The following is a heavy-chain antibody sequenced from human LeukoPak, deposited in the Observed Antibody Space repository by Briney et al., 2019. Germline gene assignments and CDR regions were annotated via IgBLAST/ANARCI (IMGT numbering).Heavy chain of an antibody. Sequence: GGSLRLSCAASGFTFSSYAMSWVRQAPGKGLEWVSAISGSGGSTYYADSVKGRFTISKDNSKNTLYLQMNSLRAEDTAVHYCAKQIQLWQFYFDYWGQGTLVTVSS. V-gene: IGHV3-23*01. D-gene: IGHD5-18*01. CDR2: ISGSGGST. J-gene: IGHJ4*02. CDR1: GFTFSSYA. CDR3: AKQIQLWQFYFDY.